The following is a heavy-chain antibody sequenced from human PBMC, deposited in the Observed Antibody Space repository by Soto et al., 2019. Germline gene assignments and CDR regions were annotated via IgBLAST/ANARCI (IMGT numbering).Heavy chain of an antibody. CDR3: AKEGGNHYYYYAMDV. CDR2: TFYRSKWYN. J-gene: IGHJ6*02. D-gene: IGHD1-26*01. CDR1: GDSVSSNSAA. V-gene: IGHV6-1*01. Sequence: PSQTLSLTCVISGDSVSSNSAAWRWIRQSPSRGLEWLGRTFYRSKWYNDYAVSVKGRITINPDTSKNQFSLQLNSVTPEDTAVYYCAKEGGNHYYYYAMDVWGQGTTVTVS.